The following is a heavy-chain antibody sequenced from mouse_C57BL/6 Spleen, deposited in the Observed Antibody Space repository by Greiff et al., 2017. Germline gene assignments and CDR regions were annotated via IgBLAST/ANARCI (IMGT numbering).Heavy chain of an antibody. CDR3: ARCTTVYYFCY. CDR2: INPTSGYT. Sequence: QVQLKESGAELARPGASVKMSCKASGYTFTSYSMHWVKQRPGQGLDWIGYINPTSGYTKYNQKFKDKATLTADKSSSTAYMQLNSLTSEDSAVYYCARCTTVYYFCYWGQGTTLTVSS. D-gene: IGHD1-1*01. V-gene: IGHV1-4*01. J-gene: IGHJ2*01. CDR1: GYTFTSYS.